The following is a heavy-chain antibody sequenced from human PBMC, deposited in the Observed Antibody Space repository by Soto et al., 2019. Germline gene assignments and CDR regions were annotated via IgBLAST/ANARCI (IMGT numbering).Heavy chain of an antibody. V-gene: IGHV1-69*08. CDR3: ARDRSTIFGVVITGRAFDS. CDR2: IIPILGIA. J-gene: IGHJ3*02. D-gene: IGHD3-3*01. Sequence: QVQLVQSGAEVKKPGSSVKVSCKASGGTFSSYTISWVRQAPGQGLEWMGRIIPILGIANYAQKFQGRVTITADKATSTAYMELSSLRSEDTAVYYCARDRSTIFGVVITGRAFDSWGQGTMVTVSS. CDR1: GGTFSSYT.